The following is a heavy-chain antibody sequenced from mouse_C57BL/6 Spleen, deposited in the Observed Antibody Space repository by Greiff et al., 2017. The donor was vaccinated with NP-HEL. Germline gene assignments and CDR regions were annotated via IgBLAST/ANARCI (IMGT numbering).Heavy chain of an antibody. V-gene: IGHV1-4*01. J-gene: IGHJ4*01. CDR3: ARFITTVGAMDY. CDR2: INPSSGYT. Sequence: QVHVKQSGAELARPGASVKMSCKASGYTFTSYTMHWVKQRPGQGLEWIGYINPSSGYTKYNQKFKDKATLTADKSSSTAYMQLSSLTSEDSAVYYCARFITTVGAMDYWGQGTSVTVSS. CDR1: GYTFTSYT. D-gene: IGHD1-1*01.